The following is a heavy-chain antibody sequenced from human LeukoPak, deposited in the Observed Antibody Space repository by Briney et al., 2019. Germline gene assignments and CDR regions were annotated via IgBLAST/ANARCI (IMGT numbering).Heavy chain of an antibody. D-gene: IGHD6-13*01. CDR2: INPNSGGT. J-gene: IGHJ5*02. V-gene: IGHV1-2*02. Sequence: ASVKVSCKASGYTFTGYYMHWVRQAPGQGLEWMGWINPNSGGTNYAQKFQGRVTMTRDTSISTAYMELSRLRSDDTAVYYCAGIRYSRSWSSNWFDPWGQGTLVTVSS. CDR3: AGIRYSRSWSSNWFDP. CDR1: GYTFTGYY.